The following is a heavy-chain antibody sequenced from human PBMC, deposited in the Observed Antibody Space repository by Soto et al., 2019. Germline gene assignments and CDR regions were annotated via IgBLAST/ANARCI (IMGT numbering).Heavy chain of an antibody. D-gene: IGHD6-13*01. CDR3: ASQGIAAHEGFDY. V-gene: IGHV4-30-4*01. J-gene: IGHJ4*02. Sequence: ASETLSLTCTVSGGSISSGDYYWSWIRQPPGKGLEWIGYIYYSGTTNYNPSLKSRLIISVDTSKNQFSLKLNSVTAADTAVYFCASQGIAAHEGFDYWGQGTPVTVSS. CDR2: IYYSGTT. CDR1: GGSISSGDYY.